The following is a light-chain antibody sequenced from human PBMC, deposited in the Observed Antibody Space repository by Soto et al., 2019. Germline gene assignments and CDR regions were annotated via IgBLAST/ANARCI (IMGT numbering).Light chain of an antibody. CDR1: SSDVGSYNL. Sequence: QSALTQPASVSGSPGQSITISCTGTSSDVGSYNLVSWYQQHPGKAPKLMIYEGNKRPSGVSNRFSGFKSGNTASLTISGLQAEDEADYYCCSYAGSPTYVFGTGTKVTVL. CDR3: CSYAGSPTYV. V-gene: IGLV2-23*01. CDR2: EGN. J-gene: IGLJ1*01.